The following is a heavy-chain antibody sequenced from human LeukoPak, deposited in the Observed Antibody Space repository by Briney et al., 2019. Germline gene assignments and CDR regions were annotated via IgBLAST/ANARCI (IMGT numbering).Heavy chain of an antibody. V-gene: IGHV1-69*04. CDR1: GDTFSSYA. Sequence: GASVKVSCKASGDTFSSYAISWVRQAPGQGLEWMGRIIPILGIANYAQKFQGRVTITADKSTSTAYMELSSLRSEDTAVYYCARDIGGDYGDYEYFQHWGQGTLVTVSS. J-gene: IGHJ1*01. CDR3: ARDIGGDYGDYEYFQH. CDR2: IIPILGIA. D-gene: IGHD4-17*01.